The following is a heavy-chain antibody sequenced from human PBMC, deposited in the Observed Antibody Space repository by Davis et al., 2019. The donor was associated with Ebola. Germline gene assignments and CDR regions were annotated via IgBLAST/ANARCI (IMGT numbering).Heavy chain of an antibody. D-gene: IGHD1-26*01. J-gene: IGHJ4*02. CDR3: ARGGSGSYKD. CDR1: GGSISSYY. V-gene: IGHV4-59*01. Sequence: MPSETLSLTCTVSGGSISSYYWSWIRQPPGKGLEWIGYIYYSGTTNYNPSLKSRVTISVDTSKNQFSLKLSSVTAADTAVYYCARGGSGSYKDWGQGTLVTVSS. CDR2: IYYSGTT.